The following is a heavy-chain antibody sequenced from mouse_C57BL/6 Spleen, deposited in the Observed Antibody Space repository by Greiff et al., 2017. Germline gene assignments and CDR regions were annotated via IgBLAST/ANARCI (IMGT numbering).Heavy chain of an antibody. CDR2: ISYDGSN. J-gene: IGHJ1*03. V-gene: IGHV3-6*01. CDR1: GYSITSGYY. CDR3: ARGAYYYGSSDWYFDV. D-gene: IGHD1-1*01. Sequence: EVKLQESGPGLVKPSQSLSLTCSVTGYSITSGYYWNWIRQFPGNKLEWMGYISYDGSNNYNPSLKNRISITRDTSKNQFFLKLNSVTTEDTATYYCARGAYYYGSSDWYFDVWGTGTTVTVSS.